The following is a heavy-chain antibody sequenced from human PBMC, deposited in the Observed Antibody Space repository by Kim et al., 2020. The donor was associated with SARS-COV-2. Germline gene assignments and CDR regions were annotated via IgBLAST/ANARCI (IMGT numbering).Heavy chain of an antibody. J-gene: IGHJ2*01. V-gene: IGHV4-39*01. CDR3: AGHIVVVTS. Sequence: GSTYYNPSLKSRVTISVDTSKNQFSLKLSSVTAADTAVYYCAGHIVVVTSWGRGTLVTVSS. D-gene: IGHD2-21*02. CDR2: GST.